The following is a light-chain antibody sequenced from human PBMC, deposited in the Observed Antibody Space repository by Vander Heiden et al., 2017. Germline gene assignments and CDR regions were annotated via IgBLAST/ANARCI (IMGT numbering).Light chain of an antibody. J-gene: IGKJ3*01. CDR1: QSISSY. CDR3: QQSYSTHLT. CDR2: AAS. Sequence: IQITQSTSSLSASVGDRVTLTCRASQSISSYLNWYQQKTGKAPKLLIYAASSLQSGVPSRLSGSGAGTDDTITISSLQHEDFATYYCQQSYSTHLTFGPGTKVDIK. V-gene: IGKV1-39*01.